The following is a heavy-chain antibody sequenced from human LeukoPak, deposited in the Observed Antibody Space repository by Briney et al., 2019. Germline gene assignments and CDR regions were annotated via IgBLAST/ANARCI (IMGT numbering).Heavy chain of an antibody. CDR2: ISHSGNT. D-gene: IGHD3-22*01. Sequence: SETLSLTCTVSGGSISSNYWNWIRQPPGKGLEWIGYISHSGNTNYNSSFSSRVTISLDTSRTHFSLQLNSVTAADTAVYYCVRGYYDSRGYLSPFDYWGQGTLVTVSS. V-gene: IGHV4-59*01. CDR3: VRGYYDSRGYLSPFDY. J-gene: IGHJ4*02. CDR1: GGSISSNY.